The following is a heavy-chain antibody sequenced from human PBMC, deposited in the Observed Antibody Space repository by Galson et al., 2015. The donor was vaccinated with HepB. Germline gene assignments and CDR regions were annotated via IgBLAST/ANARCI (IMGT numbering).Heavy chain of an antibody. Sequence: SPRLSCAGSGFNSSIFWMSWVRQAPGKGLEWVAKIKQDGRGKDYVGPVKGRFTISRDNAGNSLYLQMNSLRGEDTALYYRARSSGGDFDSWGQGILVTVSS. J-gene: IGHJ4*02. CDR3: ARSSGGDFDS. CDR2: IKQDGRGK. CDR1: GFNSSIFW. D-gene: IGHD1-26*01. V-gene: IGHV3-7*01.